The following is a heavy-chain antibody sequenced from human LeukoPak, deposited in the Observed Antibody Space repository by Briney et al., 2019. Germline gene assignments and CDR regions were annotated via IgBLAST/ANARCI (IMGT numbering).Heavy chain of an antibody. D-gene: IGHD4/OR15-4a*01. V-gene: IGHV4-39*07. CDR1: GGSISSTSYY. CDR3: VRDWTMAGASSDS. J-gene: IGHJ5*01. CDR2: IYYSGST. Sequence: SETLSLTCTVSGGSISSTSYYWGWIRQPRGRGLEWIGNIYYSGSTYYNPSLKSRVTISVDTSKNQFSLKLSSVTAADTAVYYCVRDWTMAGASSDSWGQGILVTVSS.